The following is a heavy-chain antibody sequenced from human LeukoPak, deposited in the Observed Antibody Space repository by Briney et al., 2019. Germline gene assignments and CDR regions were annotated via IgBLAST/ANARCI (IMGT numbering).Heavy chain of an antibody. CDR2: ISAYNGNT. Sequence: ASVKVSCKASGYTFTSYGISWVRQAPGQGLEWMGWISAYNGNTNYAQKLQGRVTMTTDTSTSTAYMELRSLRSDDTAVYYCARAGYYCSGGSCYRAHFDYWGQGTLVTVSS. J-gene: IGHJ4*02. CDR1: GYTFTSYG. V-gene: IGHV1-18*01. D-gene: IGHD2-15*01. CDR3: ARAGYYCSGGSCYRAHFDY.